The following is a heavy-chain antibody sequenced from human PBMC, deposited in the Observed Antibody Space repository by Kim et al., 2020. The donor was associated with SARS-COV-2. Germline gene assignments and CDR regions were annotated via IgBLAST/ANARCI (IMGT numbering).Heavy chain of an antibody. D-gene: IGHD6-13*01. Sequence: GGSLRLSCAASGFTFSSYGMHWVRQAPGKGLEWVAVISYDGSNKYYADSVKGRFTISRDNSKNTLYMQMNSLRAEETAVYYCAKETAAAGSFGMDVWGQG. V-gene: IGHV3-30*18. CDR2: ISYDGSNK. CDR3: AKETAAAGSFGMDV. CDR1: GFTFSSYG. J-gene: IGHJ6*02.